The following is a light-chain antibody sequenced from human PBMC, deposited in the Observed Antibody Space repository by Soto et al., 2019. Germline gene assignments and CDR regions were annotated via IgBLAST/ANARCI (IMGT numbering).Light chain of an antibody. V-gene: IGKV3-20*01. CDR2: GAS. J-gene: IGKJ1*01. Sequence: EIVLTQSPGTLSLSPGERGTLSCRASQSVSSSYLAWYQQRPGQAPRLLIYGASSRATGIPDRFSGSGSGTDFTLTISSLQSEDFAFYYCQQCNNWPRTFGQGTKVDIK. CDR3: QQCNNWPRT. CDR1: QSVSSSY.